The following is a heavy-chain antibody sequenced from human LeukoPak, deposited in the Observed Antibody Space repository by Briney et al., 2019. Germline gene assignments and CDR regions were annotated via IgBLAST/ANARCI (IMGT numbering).Heavy chain of an antibody. Sequence: PGGSLRLSCAASGFTFRSYAMSWVRQAPWKGLDWVSAISSGGDATYYADSVKGRFTISRDNSKNTLYLQMNSLRAEDTAVYYCARDLYWGGLRGAFDIWGQGTMATVSS. CDR1: GFTFRSYA. CDR2: ISSGGDAT. CDR3: ARDLYWGGLRGAFDI. V-gene: IGHV3-23*01. D-gene: IGHD2-21*01. J-gene: IGHJ3*02.